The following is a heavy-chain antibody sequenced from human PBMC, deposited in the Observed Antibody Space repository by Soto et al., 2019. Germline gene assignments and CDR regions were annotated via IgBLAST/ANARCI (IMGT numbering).Heavy chain of an antibody. V-gene: IGHV4-59*01. J-gene: IGHJ6*02. D-gene: IGHD3-22*01. CDR1: GGSISSYY. CDR2: IYYSGST. Sequence: SETLSLTCTVSGGSISSYYWSWIRQPPGKGLEWIGYIYYSGSTNYNPSLKSRVTISVDTSKNQFSLKLSSVTAADTAVYYCARDGYYDSSGYYYYYGMDVWGQGTTVTVSS. CDR3: ARDGYYDSSGYYYYYGMDV.